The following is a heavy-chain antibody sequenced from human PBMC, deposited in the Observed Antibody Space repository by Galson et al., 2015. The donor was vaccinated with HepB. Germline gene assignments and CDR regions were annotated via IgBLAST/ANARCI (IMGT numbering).Heavy chain of an antibody. CDR3: AKNRRHIAP. V-gene: IGHV3-48*01. CDR2: ITSTSSFI. Sequence: SLRLSCAASGFNFNVYSMNWVRQAPGKGLEWISYITSTSSFIYYADSVRGRFTISRDNAKNSLYLQMNSLRAEDTAVYYCAKNRRHIAPWGQGTQVTVSS. J-gene: IGHJ5*02. CDR1: GFNFNVYS. D-gene: IGHD1-1*01.